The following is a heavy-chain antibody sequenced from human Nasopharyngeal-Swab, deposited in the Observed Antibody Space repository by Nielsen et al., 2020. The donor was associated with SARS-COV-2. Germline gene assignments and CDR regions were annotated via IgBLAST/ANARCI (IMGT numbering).Heavy chain of an antibody. J-gene: IGHJ3*02. CDR2: ISSRGTTI. V-gene: IGHV3-48*03. CDR1: GFTFSSYE. D-gene: IGHD3-22*01. Sequence: GGSLRLSCAASGFTFSSYEMNWVRQAPGKGLEWVSYISSRGTTIYYADSVKGRFTISRDNAKNSLYLQMNSLRAEDTAVYYCAKDAGYYYDSSGSAFDIWGQGTMVTVSS. CDR3: AKDAGYYYDSSGSAFDI.